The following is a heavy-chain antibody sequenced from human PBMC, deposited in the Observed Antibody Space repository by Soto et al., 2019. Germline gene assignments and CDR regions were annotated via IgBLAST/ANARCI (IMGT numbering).Heavy chain of an antibody. Sequence: ASVKVSCKASGYTFTSYDINWVRQATGQGHEWMGWMNPNSGNTGYAQKFQGRVTMTRNTSISTAYMELSSLRSEDTAVYYCARSRGRYPYCSSTSCPPDAFDIWGQGTMVTVSS. CDR2: MNPNSGNT. V-gene: IGHV1-8*01. J-gene: IGHJ3*02. CDR1: GYTFTSYD. CDR3: ARSRGRYPYCSSTSCPPDAFDI. D-gene: IGHD2-2*01.